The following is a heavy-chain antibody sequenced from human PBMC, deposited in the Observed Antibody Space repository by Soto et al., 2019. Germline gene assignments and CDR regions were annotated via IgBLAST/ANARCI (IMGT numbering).Heavy chain of an antibody. D-gene: IGHD3-9*01. CDR3: AKSPSGYFDWFFDY. CDR1: GFTFSSYA. Sequence: PRLSCAPSGFTFSSYAMSWVRQAPGKGLEWVSAISGSGGSTYYAESVKGRFTISRDNSKNTLYLQMNSLRAEDTAVYYCAKSPSGYFDWFFDYWGQGTLATVSS. CDR2: ISGSGGST. V-gene: IGHV3-23*01. J-gene: IGHJ4*02.